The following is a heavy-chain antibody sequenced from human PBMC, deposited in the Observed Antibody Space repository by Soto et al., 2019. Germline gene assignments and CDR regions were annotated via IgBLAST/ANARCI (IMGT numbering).Heavy chain of an antibody. Sequence: QVQLQESGPGLVKPWETLSLSCTVSGGSISSYYWSWIRLPPGKPMEWIGYVHHSWGSSYNPSLQRRVXXSLDTYKSQFSLELTSVTAAATAVYYCARQGFGPLHGLVDVWGQGTTVIVSS. CDR3: ARQGFGPLHGLVDV. V-gene: IGHV4-59*08. CDR1: GGSISSYY. D-gene: IGHD3-10*01. CDR2: VHHSWGS. J-gene: IGHJ6*02.